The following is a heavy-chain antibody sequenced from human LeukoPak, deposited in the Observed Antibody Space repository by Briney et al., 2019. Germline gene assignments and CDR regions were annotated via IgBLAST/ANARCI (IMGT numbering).Heavy chain of an antibody. J-gene: IGHJ4*02. CDR3: ARGPLVAGEGMDYFDY. V-gene: IGHV4-4*07. Sequence: SETLSLTCTVSGGSISSYYWSWIRQPAGKGLEWIGRIYTSGSTNYNPSLKSRVTMSVDTSKNQFSLKLSSVTAADTAVYYCARGPLVAGEGMDYFDYWGQGTLVTVSS. CDR2: IYTSGST. D-gene: IGHD6-19*01. CDR1: GGSISSYY.